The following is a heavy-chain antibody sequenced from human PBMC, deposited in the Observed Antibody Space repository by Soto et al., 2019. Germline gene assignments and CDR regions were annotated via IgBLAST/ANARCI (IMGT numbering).Heavy chain of an antibody. CDR3: VSHRYTSSLDY. CDR1: GDSISGDNW. J-gene: IGHJ4*02. D-gene: IGHD6-6*01. CDR2: IYHTGSITYT. Sequence: QVQLQESGPGLVKPSGTLSLTCGVSGDSISGDNWWSWVRQPPGKGLEWIGEIYHTGSITYTNYSPSLKSRLTISVDKSKNHFSLELNSATAANTAVYYCVSHRYTSSLDYWGQGILVTVSS. V-gene: IGHV4-4*02.